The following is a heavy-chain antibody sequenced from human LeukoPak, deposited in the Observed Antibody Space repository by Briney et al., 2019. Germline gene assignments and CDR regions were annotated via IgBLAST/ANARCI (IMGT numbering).Heavy chain of an antibody. CDR2: IRSKAYGGTT. V-gene: IGHV3-49*04. J-gene: IGHJ3*02. D-gene: IGHD6-25*01. CDR3: ARDPRGGRRGAFDI. CDR1: GFTFGDYG. Sequence: GGSLRLSCTASGFTFGDYGMSWVRQAPGKGLEWVGFIRSKAYGGTTEYAASVKGRFTISRDNAKNSLYLQMNSLRAEDTAVYYCARDPRGGRRGAFDIWGQGTMVTVSS.